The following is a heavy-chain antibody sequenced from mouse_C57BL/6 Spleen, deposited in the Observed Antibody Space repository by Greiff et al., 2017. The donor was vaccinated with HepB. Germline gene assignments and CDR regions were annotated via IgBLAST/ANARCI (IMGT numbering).Heavy chain of an antibody. CDR1: GFSFNTYA. D-gene: IGHD4-1*01. J-gene: IGHJ3*01. V-gene: IGHV10-1*01. Sequence: EVQGVESGGGLVQPKGSLKLSCAASGFSFNTYAMNWVRQAPGKGLEWVARIRSKSNNYATYYADSVKDRFTISRDDSESMLYLQMNNLKTEDTAMYYCVRGNWDGGFAYWGQGTLVTVSA. CDR3: VRGNWDGGFAY. CDR2: IRSKSNNYAT.